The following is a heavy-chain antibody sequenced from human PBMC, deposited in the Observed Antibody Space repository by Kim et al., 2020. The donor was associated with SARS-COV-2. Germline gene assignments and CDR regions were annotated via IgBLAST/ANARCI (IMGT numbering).Heavy chain of an antibody. J-gene: IGHJ3*02. Sequence: GGSLRLSCAASGFTFSDYYMSWIRQAPGKGLEWVSYISSSGSTKYYAASVKGRFTISRDNAKNSLYLQMNSLRDEDTAVYYCARDLEYCSGSSCRTDAFDIWGQGTMVTVSS. CDR2: ISSSGSTK. CDR3: ARDLEYCSGSSCRTDAFDI. CDR1: GFTFSDYY. D-gene: IGHD2-15*01. V-gene: IGHV3-11*04.